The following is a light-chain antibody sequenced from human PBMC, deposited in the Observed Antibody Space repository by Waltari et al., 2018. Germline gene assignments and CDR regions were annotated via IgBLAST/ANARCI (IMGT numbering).Light chain of an antibody. J-gene: IGLJ3*02. CDR2: EVS. Sequence: QSALTQPASVSGSPGQSITISCTGSSSDIGGYNYVSWYQQYPGKAPKLMIYEVSNRPSGVSNRFSGSKSGNTASLTISGLQAEDEADYHCSSYTSSSTLGVFGEGTKLTVL. V-gene: IGLV2-14*01. CDR3: SSYTSSSTLGV. CDR1: SSDIGGYNY.